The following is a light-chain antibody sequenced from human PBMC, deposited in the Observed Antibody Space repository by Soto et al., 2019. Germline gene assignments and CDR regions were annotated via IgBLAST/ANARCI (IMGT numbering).Light chain of an antibody. CDR1: QSVSSSY. J-gene: IGKJ1*01. CDR3: QHYNSYSEA. Sequence: IVLSLSPGTLSLSQGERATLSCRASQSVSSSYLAWYQQKPGQAPRLLIYGASSRATGIPDRFSGSGSGTDFTLTISRLEPEDFATYYCQHYNSYSEAFGQGTKVDIK. V-gene: IGKV3-20*01. CDR2: GAS.